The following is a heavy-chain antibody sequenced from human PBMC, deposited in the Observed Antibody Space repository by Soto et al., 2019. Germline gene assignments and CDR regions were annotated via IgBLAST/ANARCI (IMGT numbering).Heavy chain of an antibody. Sequence: GGSLRLSCAASGFTFSGSAMHWVRQASGKGLEWVGRIRSKANSYATAYAASVKGRFTISRDDSKNTAYLQMNSLKTEDTAVYYCARGGCSGGSCYAFDIWGQGTMVTVSS. D-gene: IGHD2-15*01. CDR3: ARGGCSGGSCYAFDI. CDR1: GFTFSGSA. J-gene: IGHJ3*02. CDR2: IRSKANSYAT. V-gene: IGHV3-73*01.